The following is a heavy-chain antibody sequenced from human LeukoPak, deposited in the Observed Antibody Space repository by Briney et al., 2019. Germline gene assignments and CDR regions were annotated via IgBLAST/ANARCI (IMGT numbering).Heavy chain of an antibody. V-gene: IGHV3-21*01. CDR3: ARLDQLLYYGGYYYYMDV. Sequence: GGSLRLSCAASGFTFSSYSMNWVRQAPGKGLEWVSSISSSSSYIYYADSVKGRFTISRDNAKNSLYLQMNSLRAEDTAVYYCARLDQLLYYGGYYYYMDVWGKGTTVTVSS. J-gene: IGHJ6*03. CDR2: ISSSSSYI. CDR1: GFTFSSYS. D-gene: IGHD2-2*02.